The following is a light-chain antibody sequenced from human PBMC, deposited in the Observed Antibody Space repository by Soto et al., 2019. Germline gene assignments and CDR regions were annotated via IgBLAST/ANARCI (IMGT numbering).Light chain of an antibody. V-gene: IGLV2-14*01. CDR2: EVS. CDR3: ATWDDSLNGPV. Sequence: QSALTQPASVSGSPGQSITISCTGTSSDVGGYNYVSWYQQHPGKAPKLMIYEVSNRPSGVSNRFSGSKSDTSASLAISGLQSEDEADYYCATWDDSLNGPVFGGGTKVTVL. CDR1: SSDVGGYNY. J-gene: IGLJ3*02.